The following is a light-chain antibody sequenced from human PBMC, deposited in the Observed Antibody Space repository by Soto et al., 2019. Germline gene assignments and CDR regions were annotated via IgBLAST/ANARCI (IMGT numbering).Light chain of an antibody. CDR1: QDIRNN. CDR3: QQYGSSGT. V-gene: IGKV1-33*01. CDR2: DAS. J-gene: IGKJ1*01. Sequence: DIQMTQSPSSLSTSVGDSVAITCQASQDIRNNLNWYQQKQGKAPKPLIYDASNLETGVPSRFSGSGSGTDFTLTISRLEPEDFAVYYCQQYGSSGTFGQGTKVEIK.